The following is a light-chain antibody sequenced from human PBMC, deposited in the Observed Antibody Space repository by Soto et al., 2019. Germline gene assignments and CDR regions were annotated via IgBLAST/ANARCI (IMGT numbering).Light chain of an antibody. V-gene: IGLV1-44*01. CDR3: AAWDDRLDVYV. Sequence: ALTQPPSASGTPGQIVAISCSGSSSNIGSNTVTWYQQLPGTAPKLLIYSTSQRSSGVPGRFSGSKSGASASLSISGLQSEDEADYYCAAWDDRLDVYVFGTGTKVTVL. CDR2: STS. J-gene: IGLJ1*01. CDR1: SSNIGSNT.